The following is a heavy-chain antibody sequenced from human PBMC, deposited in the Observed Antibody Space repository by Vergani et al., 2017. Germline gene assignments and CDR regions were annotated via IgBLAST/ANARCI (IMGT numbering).Heavy chain of an antibody. CDR2: INHSGST. CDR1: GGSFSGYY. Sequence: QVQLQQWGAGLLKPSETLSLTCAVHGGSFSGYYWSWIRPPPGKGLEWIGEINHSGSTNYNPSLKSRVTISVDTSKNQFSLKLSSVTAADTAVYYCARGLRWLQPRAFDIWGQGTMVTVSS. V-gene: IGHV4-34*01. J-gene: IGHJ3*02. CDR3: ARGLRWLQPRAFDI. D-gene: IGHD5-24*01.